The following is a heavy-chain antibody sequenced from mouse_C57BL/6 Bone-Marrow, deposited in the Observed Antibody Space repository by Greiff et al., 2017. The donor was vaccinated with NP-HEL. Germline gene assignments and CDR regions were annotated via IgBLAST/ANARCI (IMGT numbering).Heavy chain of an antibody. CDR1: GYTFTSYW. Sequence: QVQLKESGAELVKPGASVKMSCKASGYTFTSYWIIWVKQRPGQGLEWIGDIYPGSGSINYNEKFKSKATLTVDTSSSTASMQLSSLTSEDSAVFYCARNYYGSRKYFDYWGQGTTLTVSS. CDR2: IYPGSGSI. J-gene: IGHJ2*01. D-gene: IGHD1-1*01. CDR3: ARNYYGSRKYFDY. V-gene: IGHV1-55*01.